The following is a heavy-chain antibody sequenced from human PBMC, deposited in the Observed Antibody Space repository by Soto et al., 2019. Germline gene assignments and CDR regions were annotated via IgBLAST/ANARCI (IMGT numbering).Heavy chain of an antibody. CDR3: ARGGEYDFWSGYYSRPYYFDY. J-gene: IGHJ4*02. CDR1: GFTFSSYS. V-gene: IGHV3-48*01. Sequence: EVQLVESGGGLVQPGGSLRLSCAASGFTFSSYSMNWVRQAPGKGLEWVSYISSSSSTIYYADSVKGRFTISRDNAKNSLYLQMNSLRGEDTAVYYCARGGEYDFWSGYYSRPYYFDYWGQGTLVTVSS. D-gene: IGHD3-3*01. CDR2: ISSSSSTI.